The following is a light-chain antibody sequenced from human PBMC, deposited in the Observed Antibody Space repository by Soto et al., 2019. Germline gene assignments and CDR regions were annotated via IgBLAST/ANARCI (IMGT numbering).Light chain of an antibody. CDR3: QQYGTSPYT. J-gene: IGKJ2*01. CDR2: GAS. Sequence: EIVMTQSPATLSVSPGERATLSCRASQSVSSNLAWYQQKPGQAPRLLIYGASTRATGIPARFSGSGSGTEFTLTIDRLEPEDFAMYYCQQYGTSPYTFGQGTKLEI. V-gene: IGKV3-15*01. CDR1: QSVSSN.